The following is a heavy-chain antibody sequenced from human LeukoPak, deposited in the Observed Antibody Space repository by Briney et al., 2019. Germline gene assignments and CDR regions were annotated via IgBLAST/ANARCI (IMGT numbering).Heavy chain of an antibody. CDR1: GFTFSSYE. CDR3: VRDFTGESGYGGY. D-gene: IGHD5-12*01. J-gene: IGHJ4*02. V-gene: IGHV3-48*03. CDR2: ISPRGTYT. Sequence: PGGSLRLSCAASGFTFSSYEMNWVRQAPGKGLEWVSYISPRGTYTFYADSVKGRCTISRDDAKNSLYLQMSSLRAEDTALYYCVRDFTGESGYGGYWGQGILVTVSS.